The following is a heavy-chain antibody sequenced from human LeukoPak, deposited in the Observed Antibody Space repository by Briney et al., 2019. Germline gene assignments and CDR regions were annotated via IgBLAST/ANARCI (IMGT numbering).Heavy chain of an antibody. V-gene: IGHV3-21*01. CDR3: ARGKVTVTRYFDY. J-gene: IGHJ4*02. CDR2: ISSSSSYI. D-gene: IGHD4-11*01. CDR1: GFTFSSYS. Sequence: GGSLRLSCEGSGFTFSSYSMNWVRQAPGKGLEWVSSISSSSSYIYYADSVKGRFTISRDNAKNSLYLQMNSLRAEDTAVYYCARGKVTVTRYFDYWGQGTLVTVSS.